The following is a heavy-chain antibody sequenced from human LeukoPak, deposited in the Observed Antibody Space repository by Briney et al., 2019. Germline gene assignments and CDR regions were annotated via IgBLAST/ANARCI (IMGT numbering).Heavy chain of an antibody. D-gene: IGHD6-13*01. Sequence: PSETLSLTCAVSGGSISSGGYSWSWIRQPPGKGLEWIGYIYHSGSTYYNPSLKSRVTISVDRSKNQFSLKLSSVTAADTAVYYCARGPGIAAAGIPYYFDYWGQGTLVTVSS. J-gene: IGHJ4*02. CDR1: GGSISSGGYS. CDR3: ARGPGIAAAGIPYYFDY. V-gene: IGHV4-30-2*01. CDR2: IYHSGST.